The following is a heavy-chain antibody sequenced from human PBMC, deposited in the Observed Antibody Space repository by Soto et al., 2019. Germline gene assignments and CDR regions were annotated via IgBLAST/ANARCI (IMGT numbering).Heavy chain of an antibody. CDR1: GVSISSGGYY. V-gene: IGHV4-31*03. CDR2: IYYSGST. CDR3: ARGITMVRGPYYYYYYGMDV. J-gene: IGHJ6*02. D-gene: IGHD3-10*01. Sequence: LSLTGTFSGVSISSGGYYWSWIRQHPGKVREWIGYIYYSGSTYYNPSLKSRVTISVDTSKNQFSLKLSSVTAADTAVYYCARGITMVRGPYYYYYYGMDVWGQGTTVTVSS.